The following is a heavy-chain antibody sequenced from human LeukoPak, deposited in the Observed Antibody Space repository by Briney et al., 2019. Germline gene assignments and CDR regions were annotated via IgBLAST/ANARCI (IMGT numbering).Heavy chain of an antibody. Sequence: SETLSLTCTVSGGSISSSNYYWGWIRQPPGKGLEWIGSIYYSGGTYYNPSLKSRITVSVDTSKNQFSLKLSSVTAADTAVYYCVRRQPGKPFDPWGQGTLVTVSS. CDR2: IYYSGGT. CDR3: VRRQPGKPFDP. D-gene: IGHD2-2*01. V-gene: IGHV4-39*01. CDR1: GGSISSSNYY. J-gene: IGHJ5*02.